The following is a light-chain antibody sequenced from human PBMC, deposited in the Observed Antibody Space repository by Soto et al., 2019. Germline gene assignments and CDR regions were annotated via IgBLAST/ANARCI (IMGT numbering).Light chain of an antibody. V-gene: IGLV2-14*01. CDR3: SSLTRSDTWV. CDR1: SSDVGAYNH. Sequence: QSALTQPASVSGSPGQSITISCTGSSSDVGAYNHVSWYRQHPGKAPQLIIYEVSNRPSGVSNRFSGSKSGNTASLTISGLQAEDEADYFCSSLTRSDTWVIGGGTKLTVL. J-gene: IGLJ3*02. CDR2: EVS.